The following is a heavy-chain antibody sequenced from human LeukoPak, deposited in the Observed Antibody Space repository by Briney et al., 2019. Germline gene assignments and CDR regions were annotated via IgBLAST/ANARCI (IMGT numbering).Heavy chain of an antibody. CDR2: ISHSEGT. Sequence: SLTLSLTCAVSGDSISSGTYSWTWIRQPPGKGLEWTGFISHSEGTYYNPSLKSRVTMSVDRSENQFSLKLSSVTAADTAVYYCARGLIVPSTIFDYWGQGALVTVSS. CDR1: GDSISSGTYS. D-gene: IGHD2-2*01. V-gene: IGHV4-30-2*01. J-gene: IGHJ4*02. CDR3: ARGLIVPSTIFDY.